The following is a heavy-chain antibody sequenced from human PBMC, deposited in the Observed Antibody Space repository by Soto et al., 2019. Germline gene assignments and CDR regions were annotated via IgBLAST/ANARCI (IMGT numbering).Heavy chain of an antibody. CDR2: IKEDGNEK. Sequence: PGGSLRLSCTASGFPFNNYYMTWVRRASGKGLEWVASIKEDGNEKYYADSVKGRFTISRDNAKNSMSLQMNSLGAEDTAVYFCTRGAGGWKYYYAMDAWGPGATVTVSS. D-gene: IGHD1-1*01. J-gene: IGHJ6*02. CDR3: TRGAGGWKYYYAMDA. CDR1: GFPFNNYY. V-gene: IGHV3-7*03.